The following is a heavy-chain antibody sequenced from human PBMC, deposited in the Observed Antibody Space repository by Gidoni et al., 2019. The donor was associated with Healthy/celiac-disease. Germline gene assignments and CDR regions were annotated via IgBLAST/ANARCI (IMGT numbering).Heavy chain of an antibody. J-gene: IGHJ4*02. CDR2: ISGSGGST. CDR1: GFTFSRYA. V-gene: IGHV3-23*01. Sequence: EVQLLDSGGGLVQPGGSLRLSCAASGFTFSRYAMSRVRQAPGKGLEWVSAISGSGGSTYYADSVKGRFTISRDNSKNTLYLQMNSLRAEDTAVYYCANVSPRQGAAAGLDYWGQGTLVTVSS. CDR3: ANVSPRQGAAAGLDY. D-gene: IGHD6-13*01.